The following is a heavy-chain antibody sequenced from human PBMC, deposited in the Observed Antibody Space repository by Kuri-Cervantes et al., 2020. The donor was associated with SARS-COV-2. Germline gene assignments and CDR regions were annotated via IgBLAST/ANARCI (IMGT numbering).Heavy chain of an antibody. CDR1: GGSISSSSYY. J-gene: IGHJ3*02. V-gene: IGHV4-39*01. Sequence: SETLSLTCTVSGGSISSSSYYWGWIRQTPGKGLEWIGSIYYSGSTYYNPSLKSRVTISVDTSKNQFSLKLSSVTAADTAVYYCAGEYGSFAMDAFDIWGQGTMVTVSS. CDR2: IYYSGST. D-gene: IGHD6-6*01. CDR3: AGEYGSFAMDAFDI.